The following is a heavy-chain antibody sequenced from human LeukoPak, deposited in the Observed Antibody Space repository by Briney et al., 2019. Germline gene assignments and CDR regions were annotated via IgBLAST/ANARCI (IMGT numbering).Heavy chain of an antibody. Sequence: PGGSLRLSCAASGFTFSSYWMSWVRQAPGKGLEWVANIKQDGSEKYYVDSVRGRFTISRDNAKNSLYLQMNSLRVEDTAVYYCARGERTYYDFWSGRKGLYYFDYWGQGTLVTVSS. CDR3: ARGERTYYDFWSGRKGLYYFDY. CDR2: IKQDGSEK. J-gene: IGHJ4*02. CDR1: GFTFSSYW. V-gene: IGHV3-7*01. D-gene: IGHD3-3*01.